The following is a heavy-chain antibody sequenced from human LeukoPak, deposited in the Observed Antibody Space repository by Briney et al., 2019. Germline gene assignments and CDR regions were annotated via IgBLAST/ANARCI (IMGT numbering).Heavy chain of an antibody. CDR2: IYYSGST. CDR1: GGSISSGSYY. V-gene: IGHV4-61*01. Sequence: SETLSLTCTVSGGSISSGSYYWSWIRQPPGKGLEWIGYIYYSGSTNYNPSLKSRVTISVDTSKNQFSLKLSSVTAADTAVYYCARGSSGYYYPYFDYWGQGTLVTVSS. D-gene: IGHD3-22*01. J-gene: IGHJ4*02. CDR3: ARGSSGYYYPYFDY.